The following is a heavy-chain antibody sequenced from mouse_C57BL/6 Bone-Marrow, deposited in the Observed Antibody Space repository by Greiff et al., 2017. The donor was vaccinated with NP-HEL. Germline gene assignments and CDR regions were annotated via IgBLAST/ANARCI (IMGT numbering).Heavy chain of an antibody. D-gene: IGHD2-3*01. CDR2: IDPANGNT. Sequence: VQLQQPGAELVRPGTSVKLSCTASGFNIKNTYMHWVKQRPEQGLEWIGRIDPANGNTKYAPKFQGKATITADTSSNTAYLQLSSLTSEDTAIYYCARGGGWLLRRDYYYAMDYWGQGTSVTVSS. V-gene: IGHV14-3*01. CDR3: ARGGGWLLRRDYYYAMDY. CDR1: GFNIKNTY. J-gene: IGHJ4*01.